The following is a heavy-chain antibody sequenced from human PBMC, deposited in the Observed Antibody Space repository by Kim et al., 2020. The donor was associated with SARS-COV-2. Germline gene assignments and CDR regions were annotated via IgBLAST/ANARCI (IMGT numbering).Heavy chain of an antibody. CDR2: IYHSGST. D-gene: IGHD1-7*01. CDR3: ARDFAGTTGSFDY. V-gene: IGHV4-30-2*01. CDR1: GGSISSGGYS. J-gene: IGHJ4*02. Sequence: SETLSLTCAVSGGSISSGGYSWSWIRQPPGKGLEWIGYIYHSGSTYYNPSLKSRVTISVDRSKNQFSLKLSSVTAADTAVYYCARDFAGTTGSFDYWGQGTLVTVSS.